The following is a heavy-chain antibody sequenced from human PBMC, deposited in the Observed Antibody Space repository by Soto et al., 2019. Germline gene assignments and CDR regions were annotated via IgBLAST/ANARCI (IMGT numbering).Heavy chain of an antibody. CDR2: IYYSGST. V-gene: IGHV4-30-4*01. J-gene: IGHJ4*02. Sequence: PSLTCTVSGGSISSGDYYWSWIRQPPGKGLEWIAYIYYSGSTYYNPSLKSRVTISVDTSKNQFSLKLSSVTAADTAVYYCARGLRIVGTTFFDYWGQGTLVTVSS. CDR1: GGSISSGDYY. CDR3: ARGLRIVGTTFFDY. D-gene: IGHD1-26*01.